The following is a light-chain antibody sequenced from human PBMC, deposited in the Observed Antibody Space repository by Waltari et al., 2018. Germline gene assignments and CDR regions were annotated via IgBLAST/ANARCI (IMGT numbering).Light chain of an antibody. J-gene: IGLJ1*01. Sequence: QSALTQPASVSGSLGQSITISCTGTSSDVGSYNLVSWYQQHPGKAPKLMIYEGSKRPSGVSNRFSGSKSGNTASLTISGLQAEDEADYYCCSYAGSSLLYVFGTGTKVTVL. CDR2: EGS. CDR1: SSDVGSYNL. V-gene: IGLV2-23*01. CDR3: CSYAGSSLLYV.